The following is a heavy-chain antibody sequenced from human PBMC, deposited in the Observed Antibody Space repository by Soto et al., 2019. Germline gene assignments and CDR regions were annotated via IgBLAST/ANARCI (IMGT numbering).Heavy chain of an antibody. J-gene: IGHJ4*02. CDR3: AIVPDYDDVRGSWNY. CDR1: GYTFTSYG. CDR2: ISAYNGNT. D-gene: IGHD3-16*01. Sequence: QVQLVQSGAEVKKPGASVKVSCKASGYTFTSYGISWVRQAPGQGLEWMGWISAYNGNTNYAQKLQGRVTMTTDTPTSTAYMELRSLRSDDTAVYYCAIVPDYDDVRGSWNYWGQGTLVTVSS. V-gene: IGHV1-18*01.